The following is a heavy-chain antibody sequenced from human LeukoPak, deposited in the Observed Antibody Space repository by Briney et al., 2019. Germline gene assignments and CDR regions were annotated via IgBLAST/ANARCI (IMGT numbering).Heavy chain of an antibody. J-gene: IGHJ2*01. CDR2: INYSGGT. CDR3: EGSRGAVAIAL. Sequence: PSETLSLTCAVYGGSFSAYYWSWIRQPPGKGLEWIGEINYSGGTNYNPSLKSRVTISADTSTNQFSLKLPCVTDEDTAVYYCEGSRGAVAIALWGRGTLVTVSS. D-gene: IGHD2-21*01. V-gene: IGHV4-34*01. CDR1: GGSFSAYY.